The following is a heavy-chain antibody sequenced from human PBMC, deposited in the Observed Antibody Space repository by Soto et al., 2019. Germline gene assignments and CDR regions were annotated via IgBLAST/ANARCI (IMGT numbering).Heavy chain of an antibody. CDR2: IYHSGST. Sequence: SETLSLTCAVSGGSISSGGYSWSWIRQPPGKGLEWIGYIYHSGSTYYNPSLKSRVTISVDRSKNQFSLKLSSVTAADTAVYYCARATTALYDYVWGSYRPDYYFDYWGQGTLVTVSS. CDR1: GGSISSGGYS. D-gene: IGHD3-16*02. V-gene: IGHV4-30-2*01. J-gene: IGHJ4*02. CDR3: ARATTALYDYVWGSYRPDYYFDY.